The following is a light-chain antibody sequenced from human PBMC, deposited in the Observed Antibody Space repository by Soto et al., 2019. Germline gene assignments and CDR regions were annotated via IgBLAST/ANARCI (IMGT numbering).Light chain of an antibody. V-gene: IGKV1-39*01. Sequence: DIQMTQSPSSLSASVGERVTITCRAGQSISTYLNWYQQKPGEAPKLLIFVASNLRSGVPSRFSGSGSGTDFTLTISSLQPEDFATYYCQQSYYTPLLTFGGGTKVEVK. CDR3: QQSYYTPLLT. J-gene: IGKJ4*01. CDR1: QSISTY. CDR2: VAS.